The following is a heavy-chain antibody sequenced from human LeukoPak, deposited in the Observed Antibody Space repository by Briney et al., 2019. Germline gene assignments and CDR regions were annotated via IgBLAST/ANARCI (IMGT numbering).Heavy chain of an antibody. CDR2: LKENGSAT. J-gene: IGHJ1*01. CDR3: TTEVDRSFSRGSCFSDA. Sequence: GGSLRLSCAGPGFPFNIYWISWIRQAPGKGLQWLGNLKENGSATYYVAPLKGRLTISRDNAKNSSFLEMSSLGAEDTAVYYFTTEVDRSFSRGSCFSDAWGQGTVVSVSS. V-gene: IGHV3-7*05. CDR1: GFPFNIYW. D-gene: IGHD2-15*01.